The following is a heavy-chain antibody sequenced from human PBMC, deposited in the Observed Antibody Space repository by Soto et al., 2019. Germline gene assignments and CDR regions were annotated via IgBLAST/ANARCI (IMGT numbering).Heavy chain of an antibody. V-gene: IGHV4-61*01. Sequence: XVTLYLTCTVSGGSVSSGSYYWRWIQQPPGKGLEWIGYIYYSGSTNYNPSLKSRVTISVDTSKNQFSLKLSSVTAADTAVYYCAREQWLVQGSNAFDIWGQGTMVTVSS. CDR2: IYYSGST. CDR1: GGSVSSGSYY. J-gene: IGHJ3*02. CDR3: AREQWLVQGSNAFDI. D-gene: IGHD6-19*01.